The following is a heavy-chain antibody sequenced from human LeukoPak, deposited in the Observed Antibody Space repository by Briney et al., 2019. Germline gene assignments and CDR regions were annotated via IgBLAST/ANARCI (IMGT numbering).Heavy chain of an antibody. CDR1: GGTFSSYA. D-gene: IGHD3-22*01. Sequence: ASVNVSCKASGGTFSSYAISWVRQAPGQGLEWMGGIIPIFGTANYAQKFQGRVTITADESTSTAYMELSRLRSEDTAVYYCARGGYYYDSSGYCFDYWGQGTLVTVSS. J-gene: IGHJ4*02. V-gene: IGHV1-69*13. CDR3: ARGGYYYDSSGYCFDY. CDR2: IIPIFGTA.